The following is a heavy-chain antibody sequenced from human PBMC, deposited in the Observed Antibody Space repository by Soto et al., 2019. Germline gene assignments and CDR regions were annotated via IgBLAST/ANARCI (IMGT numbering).Heavy chain of an antibody. V-gene: IGHV3-20*04. CDR3: ARESSLYYYDSSGYYPDAFDI. CDR2: INWNGGST. Sequence: GGSLRLSCAASGFTFDDYGMSWVRQAPGKGLEWVSGINWNGGSTGYVDSVKGRFSISRDNAKNSLYLQMNSLRAEDTALYYCARESSLYYYDSSGYYPDAFDIWGQGTMVTVSS. J-gene: IGHJ3*02. CDR1: GFTFDDYG. D-gene: IGHD3-22*01.